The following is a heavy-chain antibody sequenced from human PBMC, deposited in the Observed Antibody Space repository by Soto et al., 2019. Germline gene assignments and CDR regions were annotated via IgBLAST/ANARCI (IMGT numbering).Heavy chain of an antibody. CDR1: GYTFTSYA. Sequence: ASVKVSCKASGYTFTSYAMHWVRQAPGQRPEWMGWINSYNGNTKYSQKFQGRVTMTTDTSTSTAYMELRSLRSDDTAVYYCAREGVAPYYYYGMDVWGQGTPVTVSS. D-gene: IGHD5-12*01. CDR3: AREGVAPYYYYGMDV. J-gene: IGHJ6*02. CDR2: INSYNGNT. V-gene: IGHV1-3*04.